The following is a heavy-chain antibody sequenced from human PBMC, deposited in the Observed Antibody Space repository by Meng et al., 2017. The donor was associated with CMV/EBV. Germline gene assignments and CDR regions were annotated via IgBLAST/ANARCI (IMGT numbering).Heavy chain of an antibody. D-gene: IGHD6-6*01. Sequence: SETLSLTCTVSGGSISSYYWNWIRQPPGKGLEWIGYIYYSGSTDYNLSLKSRVTISVDTSKNQFSLKLSSVTAADTAVYYCARAYSSSCRVDYWGQGTLVTVSS. CDR1: GGSISSYY. CDR3: ARAYSSSCRVDY. J-gene: IGHJ4*02. V-gene: IGHV4-59*01. CDR2: IYYSGST.